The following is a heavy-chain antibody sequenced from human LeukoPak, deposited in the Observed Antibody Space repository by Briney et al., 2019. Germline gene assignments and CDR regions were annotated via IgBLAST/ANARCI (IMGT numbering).Heavy chain of an antibody. V-gene: IGHV4-31*03. CDR2: IYYSGST. CDR1: GXSISSGGYY. Sequence: SETLSLTCTVSGXSISSGGYYWSWIRQHPGKGLEWIGYIYYSGSTYYNPSLKSRVAISVDASKNQFSLKLSSVTAADTAVYYCARHTSYYDSTGYYYGGDWFDPWGQGTLVTVSS. CDR3: ARHTSYYDSTGYYYGGDWFDP. J-gene: IGHJ5*02. D-gene: IGHD3-22*01.